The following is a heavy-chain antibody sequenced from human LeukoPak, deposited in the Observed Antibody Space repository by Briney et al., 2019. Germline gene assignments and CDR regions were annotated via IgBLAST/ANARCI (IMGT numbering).Heavy chain of an antibody. CDR3: ARHLGYSYGRFDY. J-gene: IGHJ4*02. D-gene: IGHD5-18*01. V-gene: IGHV4-39*01. Sequence: PSETLSLTCTVSGGSIRSSYYYWGWIRQPPGKGLEWIGSIYYSGSTYYNPSLKSRVTISVDTSKNQFSLKLSSVTAADTAVYYCARHLGYSYGRFDYWGQGTLVTVSS. CDR2: IYYSGST. CDR1: GGSIRSSYYY.